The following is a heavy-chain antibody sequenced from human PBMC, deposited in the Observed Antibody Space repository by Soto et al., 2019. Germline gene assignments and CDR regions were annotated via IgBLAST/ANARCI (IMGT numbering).Heavy chain of an antibody. CDR1: GGSFSGYY. Sequence: SETLSLTCAVYGGSFSGYYWTGIRQPPGTGLEWIGEINHSGSTNYNPSLKSRVTISVDTSKNQFSLKLTSVTAADTAVYYCARSGVRGCSGGSCYAYWGQGTLVTVSS. J-gene: IGHJ4*02. CDR2: INHSGST. CDR3: ARSGVRGCSGGSCYAY. D-gene: IGHD2-15*01. V-gene: IGHV4-34*01.